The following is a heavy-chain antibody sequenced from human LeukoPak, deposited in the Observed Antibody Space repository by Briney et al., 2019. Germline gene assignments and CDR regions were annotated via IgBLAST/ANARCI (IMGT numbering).Heavy chain of an antibody. CDR1: GFTFSSYG. V-gene: IGHV3-30*02. J-gene: IGHJ6*03. CDR3: ARDLGDRVRAIIPKYYYYMDV. Sequence: PGGSLRLSCAASGFTFSSYGMHWVRQAPGKGLEWVAFIRYDGSNKYYADSVKGRFTISRDNSKNSLYLQMNSLRAEDTAVYYCARDLGDRVRAIIPKYYYYMDVWGTGTTVTVSS. CDR2: IRYDGSNK. D-gene: IGHD3-10*01.